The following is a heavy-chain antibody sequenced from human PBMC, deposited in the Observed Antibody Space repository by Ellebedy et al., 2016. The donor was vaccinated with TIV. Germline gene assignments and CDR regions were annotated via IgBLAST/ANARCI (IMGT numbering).Heavy chain of an antibody. J-gene: IGHJ4*02. CDR2: IYHNGNT. Sequence: MPSETLSLTCTVSGGSISSYYWTWIRQPPGKGLEWIGSIYHNGNTNYNPSLKSRVTISVDTSKNQFSLKLSSVTAADTAVYYCARQYNYGTSGYYVDYWGQGTLLTVSS. V-gene: IGHV4-59*08. D-gene: IGHD3-22*01. CDR1: GGSISSYY. CDR3: ARQYNYGTSGYYVDY.